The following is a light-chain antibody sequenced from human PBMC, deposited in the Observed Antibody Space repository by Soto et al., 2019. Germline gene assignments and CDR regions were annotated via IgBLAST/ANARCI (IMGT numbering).Light chain of an antibody. J-gene: IGKJ4*01. Sequence: TKSPVTLSVSPAAIATLSCRASQSVGSNLAWYQQKPGQAPRLLIYGASSRVTGIPDRFSGSGSGTDFTLTISSLEREDFAVYYCQQYGSSPFTFGGGTKVDIK. CDR2: GAS. CDR3: QQYGSSPFT. CDR1: QSVGSN. V-gene: IGKV3-20*01.